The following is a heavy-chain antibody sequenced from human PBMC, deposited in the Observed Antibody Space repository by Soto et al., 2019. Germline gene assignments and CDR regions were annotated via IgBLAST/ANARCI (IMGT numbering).Heavy chain of an antibody. CDR3: ARGPGGPKGYFDL. CDR2: INAGNGNT. J-gene: IGHJ2*01. D-gene: IGHD3-10*01. CDR1: GYTFTSYA. V-gene: IGHV1-3*01. Sequence: QVQLVQSGAEVKKPGASVKVSCKASGYTFTSYAMHWVRQAPGQRLEWMGWINAGNGNTKYSQKFQGSVTITRDPYASTAYMELSSLRSEDTAVYYCARGPGGPKGYFDLWGRGTLVTVSS.